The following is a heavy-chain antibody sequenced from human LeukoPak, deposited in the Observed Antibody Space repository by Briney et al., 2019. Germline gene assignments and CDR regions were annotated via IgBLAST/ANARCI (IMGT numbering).Heavy chain of an antibody. J-gene: IGHJ4*02. CDR3: ARLVGATSDFDY. CDR1: GYSFTSYW. D-gene: IGHD1-26*01. Sequence: GESLKIPCKGSGYSFTSYWIGWVRQMPGKGLDWKSLIYPGESDTRYSPTFQGQVPISADKSIRTAYLQWSSLKASDTAMYYCARLVGATSDFDYWGQGTLVTVSS. V-gene: IGHV5-51*01. CDR2: IYPGESDT.